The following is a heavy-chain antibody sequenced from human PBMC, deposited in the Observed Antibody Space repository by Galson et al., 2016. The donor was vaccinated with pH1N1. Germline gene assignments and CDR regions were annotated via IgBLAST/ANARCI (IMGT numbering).Heavy chain of an antibody. CDR3: AREVNYYGSGTYYSLNLGMDV. CDR1: ADTFNRYG. D-gene: IGHD3-10*01. CDR2: INTRNGYT. Sequence: SVKVSCKASADTFNRYGITWVLQAPGQGLQWMGWINTRNGYTRISQKFQGRVTMTTDTTTRTVYMDLGSLKSDDTGVYYCAREVNYYGSGTYYSLNLGMDVWGQATTVTVSS. V-gene: IGHV1-18*01. J-gene: IGHJ6*02.